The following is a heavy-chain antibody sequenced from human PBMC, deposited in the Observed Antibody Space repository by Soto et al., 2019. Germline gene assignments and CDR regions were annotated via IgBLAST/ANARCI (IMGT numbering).Heavy chain of an antibody. CDR3: ASRSQSFSNYMDV. V-gene: IGHV4-39*01. J-gene: IGHJ6*03. CDR1: GGSISSSSYY. Sequence: PSETLSVTCTVSGGSISSSSYYWGWIRQPPGKGLEWIGSIYYSGSTYYNPSLKSRVTISVDTSKNQFSLKLSSVTAADTAAYYCASRSQSFSNYMDVWGKGTTVTVSS. D-gene: IGHD3-10*01. CDR2: IYYSGST.